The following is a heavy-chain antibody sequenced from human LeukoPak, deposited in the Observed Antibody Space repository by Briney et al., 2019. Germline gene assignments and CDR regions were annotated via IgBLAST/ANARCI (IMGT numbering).Heavy chain of an antibody. D-gene: IGHD6-13*01. V-gene: IGHV1-8*01. J-gene: IGHJ6*02. CDR3: ATVDSGIAAAGTNYYYYYYGMDV. Sequence: ASVKVSCKASGYTFTSYDINWVRQATGQGLEWMGWMNPNSGNTGYAQKFQGRVTMTRNTSISTAYMELSSLRSEDTAVYYCATVDSGIAAAGTNYYYYYYGMDVWGRGTTVTVSS. CDR2: MNPNSGNT. CDR1: GYTFTSYD.